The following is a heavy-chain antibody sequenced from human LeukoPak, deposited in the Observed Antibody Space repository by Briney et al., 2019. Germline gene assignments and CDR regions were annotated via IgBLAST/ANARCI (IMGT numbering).Heavy chain of an antibody. D-gene: IGHD2-15*01. J-gene: IGHJ3*02. CDR1: GYTFTSYG. CDR3: ARDPGEWWELEVRAFDI. Sequence: ASVKVSCKASGYTFTSYGISWVRQAPGQGLEWMGWISAYNGNTNYAQKLQGRVTMTTDTSTSTAYMELRSLRSDDTAVYYCARDPGEWWELEVRAFDIWGQGTMVTVSS. CDR2: ISAYNGNT. V-gene: IGHV1-18*01.